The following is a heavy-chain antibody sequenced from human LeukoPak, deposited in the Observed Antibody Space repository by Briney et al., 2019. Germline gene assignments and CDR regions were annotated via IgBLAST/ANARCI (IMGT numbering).Heavy chain of an antibody. Sequence: PGGSLRLSCAASGFTFRSHDMSWVRQAPGKGLEWVSGISASGGSTFYADSVKGRFTISRDNSKNTLYLQMNSLRAEDTAVYYCARGRRGYSYGPLDYWGQGTLVTVSS. CDR3: ARGRRGYSYGPLDY. D-gene: IGHD5-18*01. J-gene: IGHJ4*02. CDR2: ISASGGST. V-gene: IGHV3-23*01. CDR1: GFTFRSHD.